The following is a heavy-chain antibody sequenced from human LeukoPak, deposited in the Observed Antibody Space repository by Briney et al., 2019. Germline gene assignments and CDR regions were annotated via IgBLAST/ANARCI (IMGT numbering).Heavy chain of an antibody. V-gene: IGHV1-18*01. CDR1: GYTFTSYG. Sequence: ASVKVSCKASGYTFTSYGISWVRQAPGQGLEWMGWISAYNGNTNYAQKLQGRVTMTTDTSTSTAYMELRSLRSDDTAVYYCARGGTTELALYYLDYWGQGTLVTVSS. J-gene: IGHJ4*02. D-gene: IGHD4-17*01. CDR3: ARGGTTELALYYLDY. CDR2: ISAYNGNT.